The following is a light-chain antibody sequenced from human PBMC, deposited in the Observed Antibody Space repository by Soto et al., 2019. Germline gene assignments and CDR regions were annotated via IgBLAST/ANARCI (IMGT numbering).Light chain of an antibody. CDR3: QNWGPGIPWG. CDR2: LNSDGSH. CDR1: SGHSSYA. J-gene: IGLJ3*02. Sequence: QLVLTQSPSASASLGASVKLTCTLSSGHSSYAIAWHQQQPEKGPRYLMKLNSDGSHSKGDGIPDRFSGSSSGAERYLTISSLQSEDEADYYCQNWGPGIPWGFGGGTQLTVL. V-gene: IGLV4-69*01.